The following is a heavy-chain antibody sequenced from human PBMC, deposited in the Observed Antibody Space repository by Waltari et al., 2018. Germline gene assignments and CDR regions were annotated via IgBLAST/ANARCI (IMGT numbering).Heavy chain of an antibody. CDR3: ARDATGEWELLEIQH. Sequence: QVQLVQSGAEVKKPGASVKVSCKAPGYTCPSYGSSWVRQAPGQGLEWMGWISAYNGNTNYAQKLQGRVTMTTDTSTSTAYMELRSLRSDDTAVYYCARDATGEWELLEIQHWGQGTLVTVSS. D-gene: IGHD1-26*01. J-gene: IGHJ1*01. CDR2: ISAYNGNT. CDR1: GYTCPSYG. V-gene: IGHV1-18*01.